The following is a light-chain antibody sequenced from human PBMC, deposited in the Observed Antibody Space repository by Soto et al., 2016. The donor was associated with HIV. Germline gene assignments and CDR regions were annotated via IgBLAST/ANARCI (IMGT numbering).Light chain of an antibody. CDR3: YSATDNNLGV. V-gene: IGLV3-27*01. CDR1: VLAKKY. J-gene: IGLJ1*01. Sequence: SYELTQPSSVSVSPGQTARITCSGDVLAKKYARWFQQKPGQAPVLVIYKDSERPSGIFERFSGSSSGTTVTLTTSGAQVEDEADYYCYSATDNNLGVFGTGTKVTVL. CDR2: KDS.